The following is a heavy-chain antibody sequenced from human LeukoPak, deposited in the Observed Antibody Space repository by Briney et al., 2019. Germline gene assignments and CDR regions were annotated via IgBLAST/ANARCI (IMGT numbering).Heavy chain of an antibody. V-gene: IGHV3-11*01. CDR3: ARVEIYYDSSGYYLAEYFQH. Sequence: GGSLRLSCAASGFTFSDYYMSWIRQAPGKGLEWVSYISSSGSTIYYADSVKGRFTISRDNAKNSLYLQMNSLRAEDTAVYYCARVEIYYDSSGYYLAEYFQHWGQGTLVTVSS. D-gene: IGHD3-22*01. CDR2: ISSSGSTI. J-gene: IGHJ1*01. CDR1: GFTFSDYY.